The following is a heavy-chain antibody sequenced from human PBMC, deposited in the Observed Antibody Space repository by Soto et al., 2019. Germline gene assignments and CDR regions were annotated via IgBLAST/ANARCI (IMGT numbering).Heavy chain of an antibody. J-gene: IGHJ5*02. V-gene: IGHV1-18*01. CDR1: GYTFTSYG. Sequence: GASVKVSCKASGYTFTSYGISWVRQAPGQGLEWMGWISAYNGNTNYAQKLQGRVTMTTDTSTSTAYMELRSLRSDDTAVYYCARERIPWSGYTNWFDPWGQGSLVTVST. CDR2: ISAYNGNT. CDR3: ARERIPWSGYTNWFDP. D-gene: IGHD3-3*01.